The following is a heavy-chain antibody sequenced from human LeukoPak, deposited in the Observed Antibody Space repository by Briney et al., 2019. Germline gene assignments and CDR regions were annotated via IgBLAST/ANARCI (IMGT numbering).Heavy chain of an antibody. CDR2: ISWNSGSI. J-gene: IGHJ6*02. V-gene: IGHV3-9*01. Sequence: GGSLRLSCAASGFTFDDYAMHWVRQAPGKGLEWVSGISWNSGSIGYADSVKGRFTISRDNAKNSLYLRMNSLRAEDTALYYCAKERLSTYYYGMDVWGQGTTVTVSS. CDR3: AKERLSTYYYGMDV. CDR1: GFTFDDYA.